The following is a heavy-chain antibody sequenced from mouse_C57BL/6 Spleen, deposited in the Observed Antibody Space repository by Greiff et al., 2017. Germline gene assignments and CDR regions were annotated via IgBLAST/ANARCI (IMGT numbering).Heavy chain of an antibody. CDR2: ISSGSSTI. J-gene: IGHJ3*01. V-gene: IGHV5-17*01. Sequence: EVQLVESGGGLVKPGGSLKLSCAASGFTFSDYGMHWVRQAPEKGLEWVAYISSGSSTIYYADTVKGRFTISRDNAKNTLFLQMTSLRSEDTAMYYCARSQLRLVDWFAYWGQGTLVTVSA. CDR1: GFTFSDYG. CDR3: ARSQLRLVDWFAY. D-gene: IGHD3-2*02.